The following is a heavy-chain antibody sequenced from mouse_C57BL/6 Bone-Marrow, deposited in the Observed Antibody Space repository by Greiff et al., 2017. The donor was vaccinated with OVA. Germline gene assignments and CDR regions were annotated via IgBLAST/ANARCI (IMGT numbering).Heavy chain of an antibody. V-gene: IGHV1-39*01. J-gene: IGHJ3*01. CDR2: INPNYGPT. CDR3: ARNDGNCVVAWFAY. CDR1: GYSFTDYN. Sequence: VQLQQSGPELVKPGASVKISCKASGYSFTDYNMNWVKQSNGKRLEWIGVINPNYGPTSYNQKLKGKATLSVDQSSSTAYMQLNSLTSEDSAVYYCARNDGNCVVAWFAYWGQGTLVTVSA. D-gene: IGHD2-1*01.